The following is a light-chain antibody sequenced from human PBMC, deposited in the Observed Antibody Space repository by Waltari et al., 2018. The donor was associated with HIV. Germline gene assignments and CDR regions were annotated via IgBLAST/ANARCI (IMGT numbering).Light chain of an antibody. Sequence: DIVLIQSPDILSLSQGEGVTLSCRASQAVGSYLAWYQHKPGQAPRLLIYDASNRATGIPARCRGGGSVTDFSLAIGRLEPDDFALYYGQQRRSWPITFGQGTRIEI. J-gene: IGKJ5*01. CDR2: DAS. CDR1: QAVGSY. V-gene: IGKV3-11*01. CDR3: QQRRSWPIT.